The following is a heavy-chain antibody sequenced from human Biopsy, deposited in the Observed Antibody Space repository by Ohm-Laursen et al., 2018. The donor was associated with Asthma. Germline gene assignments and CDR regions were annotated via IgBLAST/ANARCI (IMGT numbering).Heavy chain of an antibody. Sequence: GSLRLSCAASGFTVSTNGMSWVRQPPGKGLEWVSVIYSGGGTYYADSVQGRVTISRDNPKNTLSLQMNSLRAEDTAVYYCARAYGGSFFSGAFDIWGQGTMVTVSS. CDR2: IYSGGGT. V-gene: IGHV3-53*01. D-gene: IGHD4-23*01. CDR3: ARAYGGSFFSGAFDI. J-gene: IGHJ3*02. CDR1: GFTVSTNG.